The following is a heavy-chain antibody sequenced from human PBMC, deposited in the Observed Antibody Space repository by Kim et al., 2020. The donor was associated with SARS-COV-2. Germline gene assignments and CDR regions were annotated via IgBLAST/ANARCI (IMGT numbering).Heavy chain of an antibody. CDR2: IYSSGDT. Sequence: GGSLRLSCAASGFTVSSTFMSWVRQAPGKGLEWISVIYSSGDTYYEESVTGRFSLSRDNSKNTIYLQMDTLRAEDSGVYYCARGAGSVSFDFRGQGTLVTVSA. D-gene: IGHD2-15*01. CDR3: ARGAGSVSFDF. J-gene: IGHJ4*02. CDR1: GFTVSSTF. V-gene: IGHV3-66*01.